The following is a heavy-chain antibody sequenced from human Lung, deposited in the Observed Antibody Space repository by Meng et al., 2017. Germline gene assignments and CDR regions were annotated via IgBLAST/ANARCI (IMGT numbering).Heavy chain of an antibody. CDR3: AGRSSGYYYGMDV. Sequence: GGSLRHSCKGSGYSFINYWIGWVRQMPGKGLEWMGIVHPGDSDTRYSPSFHGQVTMSVDRSISTAYLQWGSLKASDTAMYYCAGRSSGYYYGMDVWGQGTTVTVSS. CDR2: VHPGDSDT. J-gene: IGHJ6*02. V-gene: IGHV5-51*01. CDR1: GYSFINYW. D-gene: IGHD3-22*01.